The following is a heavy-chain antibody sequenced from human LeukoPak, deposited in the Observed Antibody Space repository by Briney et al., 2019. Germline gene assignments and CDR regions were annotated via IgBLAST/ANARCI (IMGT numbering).Heavy chain of an antibody. CDR2: ISAYNGNT. CDR3: ARGDTYYYDSSGQRYNWFDP. D-gene: IGHD3-22*01. V-gene: IGHV1-18*01. Sequence: ASVKVSCKASGYTFTSYGISWVRQAPGQGLEWMGWISAYNGNTNYAQKLQGRVTMTTDTSTSTAYMELRSLRSDDTAVYYCARGDTYYYDSSGQRYNWFDPWGQGTLVTVSS. CDR1: GYTFTSYG. J-gene: IGHJ5*02.